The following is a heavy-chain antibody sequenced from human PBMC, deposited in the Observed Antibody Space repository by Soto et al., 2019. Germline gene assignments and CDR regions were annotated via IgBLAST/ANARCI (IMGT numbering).Heavy chain of an antibody. D-gene: IGHD4-17*01. V-gene: IGHV1-69*13. Sequence: AASVKVSCKASGGTFNSYAISWVRQAPGQGLEWMGGIIPIFGTANYAQKFQGRVTITADESTSTAYMELSSLRSEDTAVYYCAAYGDSRVDYWGQGTLVTVSS. CDR2: IIPIFGTA. J-gene: IGHJ4*02. CDR3: AAYGDSRVDY. CDR1: GGTFNSYA.